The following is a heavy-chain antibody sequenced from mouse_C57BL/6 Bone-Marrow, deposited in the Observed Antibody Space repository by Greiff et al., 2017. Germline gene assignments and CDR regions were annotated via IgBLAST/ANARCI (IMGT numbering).Heavy chain of an antibody. CDR1: GYTFTSYW. CDR2: IYPGSGST. V-gene: IGHV1-55*01. CDR3: ARHYSNDGSAY. Sequence: QVQLQQPGAELVKPGASVKMSCKASGYTFTSYWITWVKQRPGQGLEWIGDIYPGSGSTNYNEKFKSKATLTVDTSSSTAYMQLSCLTSEDSAVDYWARHYSNDGSAYWGQGTLVTVSA. D-gene: IGHD2-12*01. J-gene: IGHJ3*01.